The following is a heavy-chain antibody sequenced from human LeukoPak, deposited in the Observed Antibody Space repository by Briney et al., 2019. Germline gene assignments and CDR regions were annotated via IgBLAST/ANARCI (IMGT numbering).Heavy chain of an antibody. J-gene: IGHJ4*02. Sequence: ASVKVSCKASGGTFSSYTIGWVRQAPGQGLEWMGRIIPILGIANYAQKFQGRVTITADKSTSTAYMELSSLRSEDTAVYYCARECVVATFQTVFDYWGQGTLVTVSS. CDR2: IIPILGIA. D-gene: IGHD5-12*01. CDR3: ARECVVATFQTVFDY. CDR1: GGTFSSYT. V-gene: IGHV1-69*04.